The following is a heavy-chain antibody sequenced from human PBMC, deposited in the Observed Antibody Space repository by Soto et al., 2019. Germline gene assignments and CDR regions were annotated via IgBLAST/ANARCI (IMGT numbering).Heavy chain of an antibody. CDR3: TTDLGHMSLSICSC. J-gene: IGHJ4*02. V-gene: IGHV3-15*01. Sequence: EVQLVESGGGLVEPGGSLRLSCAASGFSFTDAWLAWVRLAPGKGPEWVGRIKSKTHGGTTDYAAPVKGRFSISRDDSKNIVYLQMSSLQTEDTAVYHCTTDLGHMSLSICSCWGQGTLVTVSS. D-gene: IGHD3-10*02. CDR1: GFSFTDAW. CDR2: IKSKTHGGTT.